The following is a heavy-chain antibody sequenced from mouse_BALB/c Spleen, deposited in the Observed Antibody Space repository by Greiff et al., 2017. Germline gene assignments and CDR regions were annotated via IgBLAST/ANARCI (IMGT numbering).Heavy chain of an antibody. CDR2: INPGSGGT. Sequence: QVQLQQSGAELVRPGTSVKVSCKASGYAFTNYLIEWVKQRPGQGLEWIGVINPGSGGTNYNEKFKGKATLTADKSSSTAYMQLSSLTSDDSAVYFGARSVTGFFADWGQGTLVTVSA. D-gene: IGHD4-1*01. CDR1: GYAFTNYL. J-gene: IGHJ3*01. V-gene: IGHV1-54*01. CDR3: ARSVTGFFAD.